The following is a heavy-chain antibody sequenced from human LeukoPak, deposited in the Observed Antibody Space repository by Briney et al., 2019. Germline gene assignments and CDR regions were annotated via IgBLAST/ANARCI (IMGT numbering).Heavy chain of an antibody. CDR3: ARRGSSGWHFDY. CDR2: IYYTGNT. Sequence: SETLSLTCTVSGGSISSYYWNWIRQPPGKGLEWIGYIYYTGNTNYNPSLKSRVTISVDTSKNQFSLKLSSVTAADTAVYYCARRGSSGWHFDYWGQGTLVTVSS. D-gene: IGHD6-19*01. V-gene: IGHV4-59*01. CDR1: GGSISSYY. J-gene: IGHJ4*02.